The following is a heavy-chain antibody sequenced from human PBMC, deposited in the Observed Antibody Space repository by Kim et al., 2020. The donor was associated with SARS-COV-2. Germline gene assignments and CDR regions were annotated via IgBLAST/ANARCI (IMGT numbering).Heavy chain of an antibody. CDR2: IWYDGSNK. CDR1: GFTFSSYG. V-gene: IGHV3-33*01. CDR3: ARDKPLVGAILTDDAFDI. J-gene: IGHJ3*02. Sequence: GGSLRLSCAASGFTFSSYGMHWVRQAPGKGLEWVAVIWYDGSNKYYADSVKGRFTISRDNSKNTLYLQMNSLRAEDTAVYYCARDKPLVGAILTDDAFDIWGQGTMVTVSS. D-gene: IGHD1-26*01.